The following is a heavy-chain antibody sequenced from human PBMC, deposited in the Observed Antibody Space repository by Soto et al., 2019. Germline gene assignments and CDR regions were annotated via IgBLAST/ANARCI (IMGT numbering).Heavy chain of an antibody. Sequence: ASVKVSCKASGYTFTSYDINWVRQATGQGREWMGWMNPNSGSTDYAQKFQGRVTMTRDTSISTAYMELSRLRSDDTAVYYCARVGMASHYGMDVWGQGTTVTVSS. CDR1: GYTFTSYD. V-gene: IGHV1-8*01. CDR3: ARVGMASHYGMDV. D-gene: IGHD6-13*01. J-gene: IGHJ6*02. CDR2: MNPNSGST.